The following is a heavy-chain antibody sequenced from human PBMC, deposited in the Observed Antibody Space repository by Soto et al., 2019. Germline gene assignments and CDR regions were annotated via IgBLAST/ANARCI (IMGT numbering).Heavy chain of an antibody. CDR2: IYHSGST. CDR3: ARYYDILPGHDAFDI. Sequence: SETLSLTCAVSGGSISSGGYSWSWIRQPPGKGLEWIGYIYHSGSTYYNPSLKSRVTISVDRSKNQFSLKLSSVTAADTAVYYCARYYDILPGHDAFDIWGQGTMVTVSS. D-gene: IGHD3-9*01. CDR1: GGSISSGGYS. V-gene: IGHV4-30-2*01. J-gene: IGHJ3*02.